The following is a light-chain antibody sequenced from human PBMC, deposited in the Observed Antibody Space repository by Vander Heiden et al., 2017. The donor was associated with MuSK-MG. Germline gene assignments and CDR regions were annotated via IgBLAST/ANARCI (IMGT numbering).Light chain of an antibody. V-gene: IGKV3-15*01. CDR1: QSISSN. J-gene: IGKJ3*01. CDR2: GAS. CDR3: QLYHNWPPFT. Sequence: IVMTQSPATLSVSPGERATLSCRASQSISSNLAWYQQKPGQAPRLLIFGASTRATDIPARFSGSGSGTEFTLTITSLQPEDFAVYFCQLYHNWPPFTFGPGTIVDIK.